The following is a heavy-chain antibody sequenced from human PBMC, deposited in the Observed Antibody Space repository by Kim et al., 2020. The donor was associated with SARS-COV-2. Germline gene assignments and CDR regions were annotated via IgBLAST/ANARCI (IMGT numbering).Heavy chain of an antibody. V-gene: IGHV3-30*18. Sequence: GGSLRLSCAASGFTFSSYGMHWVRQAPGKGLEWVAVISYDGSNKYYADSVKGRFTISRDNSKNTLYLQMNSLRAEDTAVYYCAKDPYSDSSGYYPGCYFDYWGQGTLVTVSS. CDR3: AKDPYSDSSGYYPGCYFDY. J-gene: IGHJ4*02. D-gene: IGHD3-22*01. CDR2: ISYDGSNK. CDR1: GFTFSSYG.